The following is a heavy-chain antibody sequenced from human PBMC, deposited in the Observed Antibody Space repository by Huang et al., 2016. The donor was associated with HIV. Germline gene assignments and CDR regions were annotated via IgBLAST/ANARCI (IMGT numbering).Heavy chain of an antibody. CDR3: VRLLDHTGDY. CDR1: GFTFNSYW. CDR2: IKTDGSEK. D-gene: IGHD1-26*01. Sequence: EVQLVESGGGLVQPGGSLRVSCAASGFTFNSYWMSWVRQAPGKGREWVAGIKTDGSEKSYVHSVKGRFTISRDNAKNSLYLQMNSLRAEDTAVYYCVRLLDHTGDYWGQGTLVTVSS. J-gene: IGHJ4*02. V-gene: IGHV3-7*01.